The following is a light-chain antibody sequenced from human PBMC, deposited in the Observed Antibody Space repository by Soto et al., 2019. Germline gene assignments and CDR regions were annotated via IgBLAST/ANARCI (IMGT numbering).Light chain of an antibody. CDR2: AVS. CDR1: SSDVGGYDY. J-gene: IGLJ1*01. V-gene: IGLV2-8*01. Sequence: QSVLTQPASVSASPGQSITISCTGTSSDVGGYDYVSWYQRHPGKAPKLILYAVSERPSGVPDRFSGSKSGRTASLTVSGLQAEDEADYYCSSYDRSNNFYVFGTGTKVTVL. CDR3: SSYDRSNNFYV.